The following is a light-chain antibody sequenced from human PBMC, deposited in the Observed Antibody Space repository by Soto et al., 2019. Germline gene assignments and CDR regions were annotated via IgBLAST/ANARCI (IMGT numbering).Light chain of an antibody. J-gene: IGLJ1*01. CDR3: SSYTSATTYV. V-gene: IGLV2-14*01. CDR1: SSDVGAYNY. CDR2: DVS. Sequence: QSVLTQPASVSGSPGQSITISCTGTSSDVGAYNYDSWYQQYPGEAPKVIIYDVSHRPAGVSNRFSGSKSGNTASLTISGLQTQDEADYYCSSYTSATTYVFGTGTGSPS.